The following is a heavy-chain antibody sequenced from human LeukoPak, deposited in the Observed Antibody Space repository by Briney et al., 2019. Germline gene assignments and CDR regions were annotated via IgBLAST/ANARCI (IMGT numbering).Heavy chain of an antibody. CDR3: ARDNDSRDPPHFDY. D-gene: IGHD3-16*01. V-gene: IGHV1-18*01. CDR1: GYTFTNYD. J-gene: IGHJ4*02. Sequence: ASVKVSCKASGYTFTNYDINWVRQAPGQGLEWMGWISAYNGNTNYAQKLQGRVTMTTDTSTRTAYMELSSLRSEDTAVYYCARDNDSRDPPHFDYWGQGTLVTVSS. CDR2: ISAYNGNT.